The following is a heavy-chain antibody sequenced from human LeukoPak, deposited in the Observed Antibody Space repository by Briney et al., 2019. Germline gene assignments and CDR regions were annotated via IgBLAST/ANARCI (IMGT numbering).Heavy chain of an antibody. Sequence: ASVKVSCKASGYTFTSYGISWVRQAPGQGLEWMGWISAYNGNTNYAQKLQGRVTMTTDTSTSTAYMELRSLRSDDTAVYYCARDSRADFWSGYYRRYYFDYWGQGTLVTVSS. CDR3: ARDSRADFWSGYYRRYYFDY. CDR1: GYTFTSYG. V-gene: IGHV1-18*01. D-gene: IGHD3-3*01. CDR2: ISAYNGNT. J-gene: IGHJ4*02.